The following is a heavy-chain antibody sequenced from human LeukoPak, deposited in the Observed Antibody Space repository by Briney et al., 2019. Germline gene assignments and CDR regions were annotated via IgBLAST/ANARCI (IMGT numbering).Heavy chain of an antibody. V-gene: IGHV1-69*13. CDR2: IIPIFGTA. CDR1: GGTFSSYA. CDR3: AGGGGYCSSTSCYFWFDP. J-gene: IGHJ5*02. Sequence: SVKVSCKASGGTFSSYAISWVRQAPGQGLEWMGGIIPIFGTANYAQKSQGRVTITADESTSTAYMELSSLRSEDTAVYYCAGGGGYCSSTSCYFWFDPWGQGTLVTVSS. D-gene: IGHD2-2*01.